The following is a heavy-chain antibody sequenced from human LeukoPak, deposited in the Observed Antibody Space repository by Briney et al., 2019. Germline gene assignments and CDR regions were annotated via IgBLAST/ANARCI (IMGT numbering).Heavy chain of an antibody. D-gene: IGHD2-15*01. V-gene: IGHV3-74*01. CDR3: AKDREVVVVAATTFDI. Sequence: GGSLRLSCAASGFTLSSFWMHWVRQAPGKGLVWVSRVKGDGSSTTYADSVKGRFTISRDSAKNTLYLQMNSLRAEDTAVYYCAKDREVVVVAATTFDIWGQGTMVTVSS. CDR1: GFTLSSFW. J-gene: IGHJ3*02. CDR2: VKGDGSST.